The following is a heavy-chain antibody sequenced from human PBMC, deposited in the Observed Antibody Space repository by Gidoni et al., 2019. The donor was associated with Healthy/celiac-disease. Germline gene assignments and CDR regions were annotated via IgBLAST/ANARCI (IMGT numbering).Heavy chain of an antibody. J-gene: IGHJ4*02. CDR1: GFSFRSYG. V-gene: IGHV3-33*01. D-gene: IGHD2-2*02. CDR3: AGGLARCCSSTSCYTNLDY. Sequence: QVQLVESGGGVVQPGRSLRLSCAASGFSFRSYGMHWVRQAPGKGLVWVAVKWFAGSNKYNADSEKGRFAISRDNSKNTLYLQMNSLRAEDTAVYYCAGGLARCCSSTSCYTNLDYWGQGTLVTVSS. CDR2: KWFAGSNK.